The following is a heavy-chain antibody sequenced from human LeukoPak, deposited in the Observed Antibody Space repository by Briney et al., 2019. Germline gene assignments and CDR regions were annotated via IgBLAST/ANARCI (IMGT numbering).Heavy chain of an antibody. CDR3: ARVGEVAVAGTTAEYFQH. D-gene: IGHD6-19*01. Sequence: GASVTVTRKASGYTLTCYDFDWLRQPTGQGLERVGWMHTNSGNTGNAHKFQGRVTMTSNTDRCTRSMYLSSMRSEDTAEYYCARVGEVAVAGTTAEYFQHWGQGTMVTVSS. CDR2: MHTNSGNT. J-gene: IGHJ1*01. V-gene: IGHV1-8*01. CDR1: GYTLTCYD.